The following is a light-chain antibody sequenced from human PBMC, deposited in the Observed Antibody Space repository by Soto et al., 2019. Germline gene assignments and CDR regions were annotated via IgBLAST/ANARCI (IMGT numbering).Light chain of an antibody. CDR3: QNYYRNTPWT. J-gene: IGKJ1*01. CDR1: QSVLFSSNNKNY. Sequence: IVMTQSPDSLAVSLGERATINCKSSQSVLFSSNNKNYLAWYQQKLGQPPKLLVYWASTRESGVPDRFNGSGSGTEFDLTIRSVQAEDVAVYYAQNYYRNTPWTFGQGTKVEIK. CDR2: WAS. V-gene: IGKV4-1*01.